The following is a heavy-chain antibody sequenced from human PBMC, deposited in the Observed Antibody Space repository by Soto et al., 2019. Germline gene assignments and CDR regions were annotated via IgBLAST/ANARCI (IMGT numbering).Heavy chain of an antibody. CDR3: AKGVFADFWSGLDY. CDR1: GFTFSSYG. D-gene: IGHD3-3*01. V-gene: IGHV3-30*18. CDR2: ISYDGSNK. Sequence: GGSLRLSCAASGFTFSSYGMHWVRQAPGKGLEWVAVISYDGSNKYYADSVKGRFTISRDNSKNTPYLQMNSLRAEDTAVYYCAKGVFADFWSGLDYWGQGTLVTVSS. J-gene: IGHJ4*02.